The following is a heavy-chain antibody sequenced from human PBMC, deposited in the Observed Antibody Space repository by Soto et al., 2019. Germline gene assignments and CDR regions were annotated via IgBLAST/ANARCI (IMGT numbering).Heavy chain of an antibody. J-gene: IGHJ4*02. CDR1: GFTFDDYA. CDR2: ISWNSGSI. CDR3: AKERVTYSYGSDFDY. D-gene: IGHD5-18*01. V-gene: IGHV3-9*01. Sequence: EVQLVESGGGLVQPGRSLRLSCAASGFTFDDYAMHWVRQAPGKGLEWVSGISWNSGSIGYADSVKGRFTISRDNAKNSLYLQMNSLRAEDTALYYCAKERVTYSYGSDFDYWGQGTLVTFSS.